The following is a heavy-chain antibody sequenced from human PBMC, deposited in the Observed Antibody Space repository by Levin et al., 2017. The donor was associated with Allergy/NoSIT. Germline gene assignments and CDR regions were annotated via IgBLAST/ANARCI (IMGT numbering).Heavy chain of an antibody. CDR3: AGEPRSAFDI. V-gene: IGHV3-74*01. CDR2: INSDGSST. D-gene: IGHD6-13*01. Sequence: GESLKISCAASGFTFSSYWMHWVRQAPGKGLVWVSRINSDGSSTVYADSVKGRFTISRDNAKNTLYPQMNSLRADDTAVYYCAGEPRSAFDIWGQGTMVTVSS. J-gene: IGHJ3*02. CDR1: GFTFSSYW.